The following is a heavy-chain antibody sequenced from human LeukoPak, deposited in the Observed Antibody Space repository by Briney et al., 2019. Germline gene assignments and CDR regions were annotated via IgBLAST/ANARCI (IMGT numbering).Heavy chain of an antibody. CDR3: ARGWLVGYYYYMDV. CDR1: GYTFTGYY. Sequence: ASVKVSCKASGYTFTGYYMHWVRQAPGQGLEWMGWMNPNSGNTGYAQKFQGRVTITRNTSISTAYMELSSLRSEDTAVYYCARGWLVGYYYYMDVWGKGTTVTVSS. CDR2: MNPNSGNT. J-gene: IGHJ6*03. V-gene: IGHV1-8*03. D-gene: IGHD6-19*01.